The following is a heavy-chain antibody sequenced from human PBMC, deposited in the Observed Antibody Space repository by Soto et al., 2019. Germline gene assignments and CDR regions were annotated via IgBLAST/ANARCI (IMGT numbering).Heavy chain of an antibody. D-gene: IGHD6-19*01. V-gene: IGHV3-33*01. Sequence: QVQLVESGGGVVQPGRSLRLSCAASGFTFSSYGMHWVRQAPGKGLEWVAVIWYDGSNKYYADSVKGRFTISRDNSKNTLYLQMNSLRDEDTAVYYCAREFSSGWYRYGMDVWGQGTTVTVSS. CDR1: GFTFSSYG. CDR3: AREFSSGWYRYGMDV. J-gene: IGHJ6*02. CDR2: IWYDGSNK.